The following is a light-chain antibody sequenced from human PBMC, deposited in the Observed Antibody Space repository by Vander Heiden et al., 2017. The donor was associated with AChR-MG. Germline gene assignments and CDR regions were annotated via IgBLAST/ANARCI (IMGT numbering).Light chain of an antibody. J-gene: IGLJ3*02. CDR3: ASWDDSLSVWV. V-gene: IGLV1-47*01. CDR2: RTN. CDR1: RSNIGNNF. Sequence: QAVLTQPPSAPGTPGQRVTVSRSGSRSNIGNNFGYWFQQFPRTAPKALIYRTNQRPSGVPDRFSGSKSDTSASLAISGLRSEDEADYYCASWDDSLSVWVFGGGTK.